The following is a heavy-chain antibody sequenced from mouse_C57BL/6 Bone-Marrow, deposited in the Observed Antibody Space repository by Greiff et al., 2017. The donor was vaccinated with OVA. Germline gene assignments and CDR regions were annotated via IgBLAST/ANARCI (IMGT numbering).Heavy chain of an antibody. J-gene: IGHJ1*03. V-gene: IGHV7-1*01. CDR2: SRNKANDYTT. Sequence: EVNLVESGGGLVQSGRSLRLSCATSGFTFSDFYMEWVRQAPGKGLEWIAASRNKANDYTTEYSASVKGRFIVSRDTSQSILYLQMNALRAEDTAIYYCARENYGSSWYFDVWGTGTTVTVSS. D-gene: IGHD1-1*01. CDR3: ARENYGSSWYFDV. CDR1: GFTFSDFY.